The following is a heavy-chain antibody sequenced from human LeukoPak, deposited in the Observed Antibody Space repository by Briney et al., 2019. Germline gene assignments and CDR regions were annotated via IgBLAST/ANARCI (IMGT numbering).Heavy chain of an antibody. CDR3: ARNCDMQGFDP. J-gene: IGHJ5*02. D-gene: IGHD2/OR15-2a*01. Sequence: ASVKVSCKASGYTFTGYYMNWVRQAPGQGLEWMGWINSDSGFTKYAQKFQGRVTMTRDTSITTVYMDLTRLTSDDTAVYYCARNCDMQGFDPWGQGPLVTVSS. CDR1: GYTFTGYY. V-gene: IGHV1-2*02. CDR2: INSDSGFT.